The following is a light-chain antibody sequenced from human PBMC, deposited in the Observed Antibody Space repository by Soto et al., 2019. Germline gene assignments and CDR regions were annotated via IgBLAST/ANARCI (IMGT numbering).Light chain of an antibody. CDR3: QSYDTRLSGYV. J-gene: IGLJ1*01. Sequence: QTVLTQSPSVSGAPGEWVTLSCTASSSNIGAGYDVHWYQQLPGAAPKLLIYDNNNRPSGVPDRFSGSKSGASASLAISGLQAEDEADYYCQSYDTRLSGYVFGTGTKVTVL. CDR1: SSNIGAGYD. CDR2: DNN. V-gene: IGLV1-40*01.